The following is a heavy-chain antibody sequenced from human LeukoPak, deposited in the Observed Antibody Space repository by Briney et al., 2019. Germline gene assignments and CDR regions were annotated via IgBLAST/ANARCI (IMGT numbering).Heavy chain of an antibody. D-gene: IGHD3-10*01. J-gene: IGHJ4*02. CDR1: GYSFTNYW. CDR2: IYPGDSDT. V-gene: IGHV5-51*01. Sequence: GESLKISCMGSGYSFTNYWIGWVRQMPGKGLEWMGIIYPGDSDTRYSPSFQGQVTISADKSISTAYLQWSSLKASDTAMYYCARIATMVRGVIIALDYWGQGTLVTVSS. CDR3: ARIATMVRGVIIALDY.